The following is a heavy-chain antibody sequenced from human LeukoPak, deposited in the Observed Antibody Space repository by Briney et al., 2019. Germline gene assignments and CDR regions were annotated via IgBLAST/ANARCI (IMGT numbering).Heavy chain of an antibody. V-gene: IGHV1-69*04. CDR3: ARDNPHSGSYWGDAFDI. J-gene: IGHJ3*02. CDR2: IIPILGIA. CDR1: GGTFSSYA. D-gene: IGHD1-26*01. Sequence: GASVKVSCKASGGTFSSYAISWVRQAPGQGLEWMGRIIPILGIANYAQKFQGRVTITADESTSTAYMELSSLRSEDTAVYYCARDNPHSGSYWGDAFDIWGQGTMVTVSS.